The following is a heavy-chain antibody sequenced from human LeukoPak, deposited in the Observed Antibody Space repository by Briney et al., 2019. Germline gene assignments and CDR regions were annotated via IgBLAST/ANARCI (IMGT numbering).Heavy chain of an antibody. V-gene: IGHV3-53*01. J-gene: IGHJ4*02. CDR2: IYSGGNT. Sequence: GGSLRLSCTVSGFTVSSNSMSWVRQAPGKGLEWVSFIYSGGNTHYSDSVKGRFTISRENAKKSMYLEMNSLRAEDTAVYYCARPSNEGQWLVGQGVDYWGQGTLVTVSA. CDR1: GFTVSSNS. CDR3: ARPSNEGQWLVGQGVDY. D-gene: IGHD6-19*01.